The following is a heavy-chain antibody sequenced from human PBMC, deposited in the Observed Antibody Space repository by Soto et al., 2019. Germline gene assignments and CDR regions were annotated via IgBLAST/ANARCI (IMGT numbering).Heavy chain of an antibody. CDR2: ISGSGGST. Sequence: PGGSLRLSCAASGFTFSSYAMSWVRQAPGKGLEWVSAISGSGGSTYYADSVKGRFTISRDNSKNTLYLQMNSLRAEDTAVYYCARATSYDDSSGYHVDYWGQGTLVTVSS. CDR1: GFTFSSYA. V-gene: IGHV3-23*01. CDR3: ARATSYDDSSGYHVDY. D-gene: IGHD3-22*01. J-gene: IGHJ4*02.